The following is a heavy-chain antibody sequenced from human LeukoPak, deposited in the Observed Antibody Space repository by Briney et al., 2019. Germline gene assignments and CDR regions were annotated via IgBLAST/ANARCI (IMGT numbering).Heavy chain of an antibody. D-gene: IGHD6-13*01. CDR1: GGSIRTYY. J-gene: IGHJ6*02. CDR3: ARVYAAAGVWGMDV. CDR2: IYYSGST. V-gene: IGHV4-59*01. Sequence: PSETLSLTCTVSGGSIRTYYWSWLRQPPGKGLEWIGYIYYSGSTNYNPSLKSRVTISVDTSKNQFSLKLSSVTAADTAVYYCARVYAAAGVWGMDVWGQETTVTVSS.